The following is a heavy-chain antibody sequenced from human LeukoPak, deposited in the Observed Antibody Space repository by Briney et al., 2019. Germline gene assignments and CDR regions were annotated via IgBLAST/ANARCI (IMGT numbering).Heavy chain of an antibody. CDR3: ARVIAAAGIDYFDY. D-gene: IGHD6-13*01. J-gene: IGHJ4*02. Sequence: PGGSLRLSCAASGFTFSSYAMSWVRQAPGKGLEWVSVLYASGSAYYADSVKGRFTISRDNSKNTLYLQMNSLRADDTAMYYCARVIAAAGIDYFDYWGQGTLVTVSS. V-gene: IGHV3-23*05. CDR1: GFTFSSYA. CDR2: LYASGSA.